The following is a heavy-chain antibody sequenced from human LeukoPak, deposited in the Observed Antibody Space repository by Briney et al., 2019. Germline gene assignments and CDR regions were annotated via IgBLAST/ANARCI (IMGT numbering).Heavy chain of an antibody. V-gene: IGHV3-43*02. Sequence: HPGGSLRLSCAASGFTFDHYAMHWVRQAPGKGLEWVSLFGGDGTTTYYADSVRGRFTISRDNSKNSLYLQMNSLTTEDTALYYCAKVHCGGHCYSSGMDVWGQGTTVTVSS. D-gene: IGHD2-21*02. CDR2: FGGDGTTT. J-gene: IGHJ6*02. CDR1: GFTFDHYA. CDR3: AKVHCGGHCYSSGMDV.